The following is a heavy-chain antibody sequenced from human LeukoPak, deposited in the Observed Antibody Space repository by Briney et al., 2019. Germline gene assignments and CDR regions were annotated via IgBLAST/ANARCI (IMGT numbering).Heavy chain of an antibody. J-gene: IGHJ4*02. CDR3: ARVRFIAARPFDY. D-gene: IGHD6-6*01. Sequence: KPSETLSLTCAVYGGSFSGYYWSWIRQPPGKGLEWIGEINHSGSTNYNPSLKSRVTISVDTSKNQFSLKLSSVTAADTAVYYCARVRFIAARPFDYWGQGTLVTVSS. CDR2: INHSGST. CDR1: GGSFSGYY. V-gene: IGHV4-34*01.